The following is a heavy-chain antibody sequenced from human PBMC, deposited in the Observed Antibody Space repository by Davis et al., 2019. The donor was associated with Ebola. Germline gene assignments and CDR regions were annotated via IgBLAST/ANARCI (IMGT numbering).Heavy chain of an antibody. V-gene: IGHV4-34*01. J-gene: IGHJ2*01. CDR2: ILHSGTT. CDR3: ARGPGATVTIRFPGSVFDL. Sequence: MPSETLSLTCAVYGGSFSGYYCSWLRYLPGKGLEWIGAILHSGTTNYHPSLKTRVTISVDPSKNQFSLKLSSVTAADTAVYYCARGPGATVTIRFPGSVFDLWGRGTLVTVSS. D-gene: IGHD4-17*01. CDR1: GGSFSGYY.